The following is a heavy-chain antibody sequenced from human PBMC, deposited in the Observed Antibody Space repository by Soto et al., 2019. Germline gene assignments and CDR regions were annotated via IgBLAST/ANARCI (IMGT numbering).Heavy chain of an antibody. V-gene: IGHV1-69*13. J-gene: IGHJ6*02. CDR2: IIPICGTA. CDR1: GGTFSSYA. CDR3: ARHKSYTVVTPDYYYGMDV. D-gene: IGHD2-21*02. Sequence: SVKVSCKASGGTFSSYAISWVRQAPGQGLEWMGGIIPICGTANYAQKFQGRVTITADESTSTAYMELSSLRSEDTAVYYCARHKSYTVVTPDYYYGMDVWGQGTTVTVSS.